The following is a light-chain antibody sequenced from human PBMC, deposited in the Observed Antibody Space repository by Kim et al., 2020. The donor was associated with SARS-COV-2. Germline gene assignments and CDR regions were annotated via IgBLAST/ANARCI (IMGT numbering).Light chain of an antibody. J-gene: IGLJ3*02. CDR1: NIGSKS. CDR3: QVWDSSSDHREV. CDR2: YDS. V-gene: IGLV3-21*04. Sequence: GKTARITCGGNNIGSKSVHWYQQKPGQAPVLVIYYDSDRPSGIPERFSGSNSGNTATLTISRVEAGDEADYYCQVWDSSSDHREVFGGGTQLTVL.